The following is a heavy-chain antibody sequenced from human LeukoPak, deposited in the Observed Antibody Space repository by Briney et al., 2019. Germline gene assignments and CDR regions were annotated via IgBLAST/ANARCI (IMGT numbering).Heavy chain of an antibody. CDR2: ISTDGSFT. V-gene: IGHV3-74*01. CDR1: GFTFSNYL. D-gene: IGHD2-21*02. J-gene: IGHJ1*01. Sequence: GGSLRLSCAASGFTFSNYLMHWVRQTPGKGLVWIPRISTDGSFTNYADSVKGRFSISRDNAKNTLYLQMNSLRVEDTAVYYCTSWGDTTAEYFQRWGQGTLVTVSS. CDR3: TSWGDTTAEYFQR.